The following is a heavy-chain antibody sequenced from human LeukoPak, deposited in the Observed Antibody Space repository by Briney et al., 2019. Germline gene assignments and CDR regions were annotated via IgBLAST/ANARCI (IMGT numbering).Heavy chain of an antibody. D-gene: IGHD3-22*01. J-gene: IGHJ6*04. V-gene: IGHV3-7*01. Sequence: PGGSLRLSCAASGFTFSSYWMSWVPQAPEKGLEWVANIKQDGSEKYYVDSVKGRFTISRDNAKNTLYLENTSVKAGETAGYDWARAWLCHLMDVWGKGSTVTVSS. CDR2: IKQDGSEK. CDR3: ARAWLCHLMDV. CDR1: GFTFSSYW.